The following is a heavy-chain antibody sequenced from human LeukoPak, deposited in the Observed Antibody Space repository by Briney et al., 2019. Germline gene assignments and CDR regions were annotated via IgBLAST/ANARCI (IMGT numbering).Heavy chain of an antibody. D-gene: IGHD6-19*01. V-gene: IGHV3-33*01. CDR2: IWYDGSNK. CDR3: ARVLAVAGNPYYYGMDV. CDR1: GFTFSSYG. J-gene: IGHJ6*04. Sequence: GSLRLSCAASGFTFSSYGMHWVRQAPGKGLEWVAGIWYDGSNKYYADSVKGRFTISRDNSKNTLYLQMNSLRAEDTAVYYCARVLAVAGNPYYYGMDVWGKGTAVTVSS.